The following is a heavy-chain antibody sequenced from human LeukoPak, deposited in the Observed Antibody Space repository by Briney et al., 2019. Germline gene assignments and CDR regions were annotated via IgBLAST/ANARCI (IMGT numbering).Heavy chain of an antibody. D-gene: IGHD2-2*02. V-gene: IGHV4-34*01. CDR3: AREPLGYQLLYFDY. CDR2: INHSGST. Sequence: PSETLSLTCAVYGGSFSGYYWSWIRQPPGKGLEWIGEINHSGSTNYNPSLKSRVTISVDTSKNQFSLKLSSVTAADTAVYYCAREPLGYQLLYFDYWGQGTLVTVSS. J-gene: IGHJ4*02. CDR1: GGSFSGYY.